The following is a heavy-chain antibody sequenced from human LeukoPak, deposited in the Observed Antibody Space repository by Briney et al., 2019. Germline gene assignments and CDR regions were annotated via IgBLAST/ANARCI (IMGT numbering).Heavy chain of an antibody. J-gene: IGHJ4*02. CDR3: AKKWGVGTTTLDYFDY. Sequence: GGSLRLSCAASGFTFSSYGMHWVRQVPGKGLEWVAVIWYDGSNKYYADSVKGRFTISRDNSKNTLYLQMNSLTDEDTAVYYCAKKWGVGTTTLDYFDYWGQGTLVTVSS. CDR2: IWYDGSNK. CDR1: GFTFSSYG. V-gene: IGHV3-33*06. D-gene: IGHD1-26*01.